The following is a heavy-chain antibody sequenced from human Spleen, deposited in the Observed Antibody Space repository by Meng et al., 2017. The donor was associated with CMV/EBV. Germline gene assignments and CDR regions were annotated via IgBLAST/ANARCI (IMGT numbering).Heavy chain of an antibody. D-gene: IGHD6-25*01. J-gene: IGHJ4*02. CDR3: ASELAAGY. CDR1: GLDFSNYG. V-gene: IGHV3-48*04. Sequence: GSLRLSCVTSGLDFSNYGMNWVRQAPGKGLEWVSHINSRSNNIGYADSVKGRFTISRDNAKNTLYLQMNSLRAEDTAVYYCASELAAGYWGQGTLVTVSS. CDR2: INSRSNNI.